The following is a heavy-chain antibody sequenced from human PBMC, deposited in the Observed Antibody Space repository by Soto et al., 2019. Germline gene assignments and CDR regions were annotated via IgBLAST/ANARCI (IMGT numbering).Heavy chain of an antibody. CDR3: ATSSTGLAGYYVGTFYY. Sequence: QVQLVQSGAEVKKPGSSVKVSCKASGGTFSSYAISWVRQAPGQGLEWMGGIIPIFGTATYAQKFQGRVTITADESTSTAYEELSSLRSEDTAVYYCATSSTGLAGYYVGTFYYWGQGTLVTVSS. D-gene: IGHD3-9*01. CDR1: GGTFSSYA. CDR2: IIPIFGTA. J-gene: IGHJ4*02. V-gene: IGHV1-69*01.